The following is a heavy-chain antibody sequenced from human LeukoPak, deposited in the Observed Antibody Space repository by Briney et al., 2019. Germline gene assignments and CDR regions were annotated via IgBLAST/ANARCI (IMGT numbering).Heavy chain of an antibody. CDR2: IYTSGST. J-gene: IGHJ3*02. V-gene: IGHV4-61*02. CDR3: AISIAAHLGAFDI. CDR1: GGSISSGSYY. D-gene: IGHD6-6*01. Sequence: SETLSLTCTVSGGSISSGSYYWSWIRQPAGKGLEWIGRIYTSGSTNYNPSLKSRVTISVDTSKNQFSLKLSSVTAADTAVYYCAISIAAHLGAFDIWGQGTMVTVSS.